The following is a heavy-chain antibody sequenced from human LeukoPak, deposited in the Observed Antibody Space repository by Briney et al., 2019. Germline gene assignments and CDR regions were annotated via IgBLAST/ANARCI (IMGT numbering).Heavy chain of an antibody. Sequence: SVKVSCKASGGTFRNYPISWVRQATGQGLEWMGGILPIFRMTNHAEKFQGRVTITADESTTTAYLELNSLRSEDTAVYYCAICSSTWSGDRPDSWGQGSLVTVSS. CDR2: ILPIFRMT. D-gene: IGHD2-2*01. CDR3: AICSSTWSGDRPDS. V-gene: IGHV1-69*13. CDR1: GGTFRNYP. J-gene: IGHJ4*02.